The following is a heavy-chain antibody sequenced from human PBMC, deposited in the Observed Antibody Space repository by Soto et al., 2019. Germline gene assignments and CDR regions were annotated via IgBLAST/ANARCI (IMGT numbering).Heavy chain of an antibody. CDR2: ISSSGST. V-gene: IGHV4-31*03. CDR3: ARLYGDYCVGY. D-gene: IGHD4-17*01. J-gene: IGHJ4*02. Sequence: QVQLQESGPGLVKPSQTLSLTCSVSGDSISNGDYYWSWIRHHPREGLEWIGHISSSGSTHYNSSLKSRVTISVDTSKNQFALKLSSVTAADTAVYHCARLYGDYCVGYWSQGTLVTVSS. CDR1: GDSISNGDYY.